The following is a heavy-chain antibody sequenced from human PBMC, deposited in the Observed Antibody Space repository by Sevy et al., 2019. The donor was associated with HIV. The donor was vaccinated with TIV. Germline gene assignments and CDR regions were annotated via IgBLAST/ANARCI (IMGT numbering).Heavy chain of an antibody. D-gene: IGHD2-15*01. V-gene: IGHV1-2*02. J-gene: IGHJ3*02. CDR2: INPNSGST. Sequence: ASVKVSCKASGYTFTGHYMHWVRQAPGQGLEWMGWINPNSGSTDYAQKFQGRVTLTRDTSISTAYLELSRLTSDDTAGYYCARVVPYCSGGSCYSPYDAFDIWGQGTMVTVSS. CDR3: ARVVPYCSGGSCYSPYDAFDI. CDR1: GYTFTGHY.